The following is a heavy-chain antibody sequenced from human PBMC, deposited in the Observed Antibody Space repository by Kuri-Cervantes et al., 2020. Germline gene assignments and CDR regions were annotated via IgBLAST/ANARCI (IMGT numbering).Heavy chain of an antibody. CDR2: IYSGGST. CDR1: GFTVSSNY. J-gene: IGHJ5*02. CDR3: AKDSLYCSSTSCSNWFDP. Sequence: GESLKISCAASGFTVSSNYMSWVRQAPGKGLEWVSVIYSGGSTYYADSVKGRFTISRDNSKNTLYLQMNSLRAEDTAVYYCAKDSLYCSSTSCSNWFDPWGQGTLVTVSS. D-gene: IGHD2-2*01. V-gene: IGHV3-53*05.